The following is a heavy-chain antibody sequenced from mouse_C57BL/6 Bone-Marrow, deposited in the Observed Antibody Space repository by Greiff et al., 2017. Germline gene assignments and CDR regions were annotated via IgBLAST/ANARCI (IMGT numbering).Heavy chain of an antibody. V-gene: IGHV1-82*01. J-gene: IGHJ2*01. Sequence: QVQLQQSGPELVKPGASVKISCKASGYAFSSSWMNWVKQRPGKGLEWIGRIYPGDGDTNYNGKFKGKATLTAYKSSSTAYRQLSSLTSEDSAVYYCARGVLRPWGQGTTLTVSS. D-gene: IGHD1-1*01. CDR1: GYAFSSSW. CDR3: ARGVLRP. CDR2: IYPGDGDT.